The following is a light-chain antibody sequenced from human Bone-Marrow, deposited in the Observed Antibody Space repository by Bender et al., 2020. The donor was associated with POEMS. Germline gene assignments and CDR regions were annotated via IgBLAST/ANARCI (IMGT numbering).Light chain of an antibody. CDR2: HDI. Sequence: SYELTQPPSVSVSPGQTASITCSGGKLGDKYACWYQQKPGQSPVLVIYHDIKRPSGIPERFSGSASGNTATLTISGTQAMDEADYYCQAWTSSTAVVFGGGTKLTVL. J-gene: IGLJ2*01. CDR1: KLGDKY. CDR3: QAWTSSTAVV. V-gene: IGLV3-1*01.